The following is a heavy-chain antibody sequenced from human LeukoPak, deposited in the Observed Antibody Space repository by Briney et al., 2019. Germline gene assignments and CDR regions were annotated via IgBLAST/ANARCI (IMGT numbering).Heavy chain of an antibody. CDR1: GFTFSSYG. Sequence: PGGSLRLSCAASGFTFSSYGMHWVRQAPGKGLEWVAFIRYDGSNKYYADSVKGRFTISRDNSKNTLYLQMNSLRAEDTAVYYCAKDRVSSPRGDCSYFDYWGQGTLVTVSS. CDR2: IRYDGSNK. D-gene: IGHD2-21*01. J-gene: IGHJ4*02. V-gene: IGHV3-30*02. CDR3: AKDRVSSPRGDCSYFDY.